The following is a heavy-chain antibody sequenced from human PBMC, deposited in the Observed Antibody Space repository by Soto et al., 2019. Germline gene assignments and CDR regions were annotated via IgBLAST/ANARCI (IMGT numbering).Heavy chain of an antibody. CDR2: IDPADSST. CDR3: ARLEKWYYNYYGLDV. J-gene: IGHJ6*02. D-gene: IGHD1-26*01. CDR1: GYSFTTYW. V-gene: IGHV5-10-1*01. Sequence: GESLKISCQGSGYSFTTYWISWVRQMPGKGLEWMGKIDPADSSTNYSPSFQGHITISVDRSINTAHLQFSSLKAADTAVYYCARLEKWYYNYYGLDVWGQGTMVT.